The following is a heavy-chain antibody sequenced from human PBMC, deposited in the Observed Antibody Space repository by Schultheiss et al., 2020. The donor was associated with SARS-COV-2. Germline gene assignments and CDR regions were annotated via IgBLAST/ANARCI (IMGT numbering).Heavy chain of an antibody. D-gene: IGHD3-10*01. CDR1: GFTFSSYG. Sequence: SCAASGFTFSSYGMHWVRQTPGKGLEWVAIIWYDGSNKYYGDSVKGRFTISRDNSKNMLYLQMNTLRAEDTAVYYCARDYYGSGRNRGLLDNWGQGTLVTVSS. CDR3: ARDYYGSGRNRGLLDN. J-gene: IGHJ4*02. CDR2: IWYDGSNK. V-gene: IGHV3-33*01.